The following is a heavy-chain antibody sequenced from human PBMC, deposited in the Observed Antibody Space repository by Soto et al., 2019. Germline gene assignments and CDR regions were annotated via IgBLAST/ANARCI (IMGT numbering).Heavy chain of an antibody. V-gene: IGHV1-3*01. Sequence: ASVKVSCKASGYAFTSYAIHWVRQTPGQRLEWMGCLNAGNGDTNYSPRLQGRVTFTRDTSANTAYMELSSLTFEDTAVYFCMREVWGWQWVEPWGQGTLVTVSS. D-gene: IGHD3-16*01. CDR3: MREVWGWQWVEP. CDR1: GYAFTSYA. CDR2: LNAGNGDT. J-gene: IGHJ5*02.